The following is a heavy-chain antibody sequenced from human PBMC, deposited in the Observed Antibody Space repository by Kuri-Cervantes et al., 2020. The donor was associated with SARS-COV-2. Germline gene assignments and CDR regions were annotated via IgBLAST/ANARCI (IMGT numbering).Heavy chain of an antibody. CDR3: ARGPSAMATISYNWFGP. Sequence: SVKVSCKASGGTFSSYAISWVRQAPGQGLEWMGGIIPIFGTANYAQKFQGRVTITADESTSTAYMELSSLRSEDTAVYYCARGPSAMATISYNWFGPWGQGTLVTVSS. V-gene: IGHV1-69*13. CDR2: IIPIFGTA. D-gene: IGHD5-24*01. CDR1: GGTFSSYA. J-gene: IGHJ5*02.